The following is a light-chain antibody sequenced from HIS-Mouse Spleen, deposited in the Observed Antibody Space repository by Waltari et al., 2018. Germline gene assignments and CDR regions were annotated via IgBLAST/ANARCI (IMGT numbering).Light chain of an antibody. CDR2: DAS. V-gene: IGKV3-11*01. J-gene: IGKJ5*01. CDR3: QQRSNWPPRIT. CDR1: QSVSSY. Sequence: EIVLTQSPATLSLSPGERSTLSCRASQSVSSYLAWYQQKPGQAPRLLIYDASNRATGITAMFSGSGSETDFTLTISSLESEDFAVYYCQQRSNWPPRITFGQGTRLEIK.